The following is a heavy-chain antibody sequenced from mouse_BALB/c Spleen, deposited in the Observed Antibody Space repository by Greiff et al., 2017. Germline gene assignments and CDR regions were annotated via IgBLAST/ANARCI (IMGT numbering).Heavy chain of an antibody. Sequence: QVQLKQSGPELVKPGASVKISCKASGYAFSSSWMNWVKQRPGQGLEWIGRIYPGDGDTNYNGKFKGKATLTADKSSSTAYMQLSSLTSVDSAVYFCARYRYDVYFDYWGQGTTLTVSS. CDR1: GYAFSSSW. CDR3: ARYRYDVYFDY. V-gene: IGHV1-82*01. J-gene: IGHJ2*01. CDR2: IYPGDGDT. D-gene: IGHD2-14*01.